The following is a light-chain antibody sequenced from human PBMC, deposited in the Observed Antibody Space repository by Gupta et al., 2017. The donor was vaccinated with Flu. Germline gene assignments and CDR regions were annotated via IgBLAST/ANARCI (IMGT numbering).Light chain of an antibody. CDR3: QQLHTYPLT. Sequence: PSFLSASVGDRVTITCRASQAMNTNLAWCQQKPGKAPKLLIYYTSTLQSGVPSRFSGSGSGTEFTLTISSLQPEDFATYYCQQLHTYPLTFGGGTKVEIK. CDR1: QAMNTN. CDR2: YTS. V-gene: IGKV1-9*01. J-gene: IGKJ4*01.